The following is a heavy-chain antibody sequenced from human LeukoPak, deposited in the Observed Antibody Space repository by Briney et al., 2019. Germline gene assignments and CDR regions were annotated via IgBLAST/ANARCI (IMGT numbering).Heavy chain of an antibody. CDR3: ATSVGLDAFDI. CDR1: GGSISSYY. Sequence: PSETLSLTCTVSGGSISSYYWSWIRQPPGKGLEWIGYIYYSGSTNYNPSLKSRVTISVDTSKNQFSLKLSSVTATDTAVYYCATSVGLDAFDIWGQGTMVTVSS. CDR2: IYYSGST. J-gene: IGHJ3*02. V-gene: IGHV4-59*12. D-gene: IGHD1-26*01.